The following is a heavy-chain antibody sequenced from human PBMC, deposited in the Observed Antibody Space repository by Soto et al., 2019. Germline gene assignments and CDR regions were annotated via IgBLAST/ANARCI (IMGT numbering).Heavy chain of an antibody. CDR3: AKVIVLGASTLEY. CDR1: GFMFNHYA. V-gene: IGHV3-23*01. Sequence: EQVLESGGGLVQPGGSLRLSCEASGFMFNHYAMAWVRQTPGKGLEWVSVISGSTGTTYYADSVKGRFTISRDNSKNTVYLQMNSLRVEDSAIYSCAKVIVLGASTLEYWRPGTRVTVSS. J-gene: IGHJ4*02. D-gene: IGHD6-6*01. CDR2: ISGSTGTT.